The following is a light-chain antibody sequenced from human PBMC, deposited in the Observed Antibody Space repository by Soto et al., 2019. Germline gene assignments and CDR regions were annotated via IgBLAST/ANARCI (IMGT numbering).Light chain of an antibody. CDR2: EVS. Sequence: QSVLTQPASVSGSPGQSITISCTGTSSDVGGYNYVSWYQQHPGKAPKLMIYEVSNRPSGVSNRFSGSKSGNTASLTVSGLQAEDEADYYCSSYAGSNNFLWVFGGGTKLTVL. CDR3: SSYAGSNNFLWV. V-gene: IGLV2-14*01. CDR1: SSDVGGYNY. J-gene: IGLJ3*02.